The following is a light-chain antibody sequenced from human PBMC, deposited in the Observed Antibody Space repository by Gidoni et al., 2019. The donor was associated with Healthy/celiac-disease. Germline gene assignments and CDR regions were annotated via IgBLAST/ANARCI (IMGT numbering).Light chain of an antibody. CDR2: EVS. CDR1: SSDVGGYNY. CDR3: SSYAGSNNFVV. J-gene: IGLJ2*01. Sequence: QSALTQPPSASGSPGPSVTIPCTGTSSDVGGYNYVSWYQQHPSKAPKLMIYEVSKRPSGVPDRFSGSKSGNTASLTVSGLQAEDEADYYCSSYAGSNNFVVFGGGTKLTVL. V-gene: IGLV2-8*01.